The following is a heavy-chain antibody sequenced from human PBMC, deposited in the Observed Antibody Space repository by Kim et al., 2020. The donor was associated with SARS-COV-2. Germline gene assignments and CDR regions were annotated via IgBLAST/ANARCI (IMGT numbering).Heavy chain of an antibody. Sequence: SETLSLTCAVYGGSFSGYYWSWIRQPPGKGLEWIGEINHSGSTNYNPSLKSRVTISVDTSKNQFSLKLSSVTAADTAVYYCARVGRFLEWLLSLNSYYYYIDVWGKGTTVTVSS. V-gene: IGHV4-34*01. CDR3: ARVGRFLEWLLSLNSYYYYIDV. CDR1: GGSFSGYY. CDR2: INHSGST. D-gene: IGHD3-3*01. J-gene: IGHJ6*03.